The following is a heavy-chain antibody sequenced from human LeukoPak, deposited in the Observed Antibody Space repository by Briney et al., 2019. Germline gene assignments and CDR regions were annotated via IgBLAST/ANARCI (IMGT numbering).Heavy chain of an antibody. V-gene: IGHV4-34*01. CDR3: ARGVVSGRSGDYYYYMDV. CDR2: VNDRGST. D-gene: IGHD1-14*01. J-gene: IGHJ6*03. CDR1: GGSFSGHY. Sequence: PSETLSLTCAVYGGSFSGHYWTWIRQPPGKGLQWIGEVNDRGSTNYNPSLKSRLTISEDKSKKQFSLRLPSVTAADTAVYYCARGVVSGRSGDYYYYMDVWGKGTTVTVSS.